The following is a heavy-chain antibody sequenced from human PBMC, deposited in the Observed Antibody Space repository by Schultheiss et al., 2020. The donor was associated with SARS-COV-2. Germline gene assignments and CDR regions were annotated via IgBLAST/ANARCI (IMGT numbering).Heavy chain of an antibody. CDR2: ISYDGSNK. Sequence: GESLKISCAASGFTFSSYAMHWVRQAPGKGLEWVAVISYDGSNKYYADSVKGRFTISRDNSKNSLYLQMNSLRAEDTAVYYCAKGSGQQLWYYYYGMDVWGQGTTVTVSS. CDR1: GFTFSSYA. CDR3: AKGSGQQLWYYYYGMDV. J-gene: IGHJ6*02. V-gene: IGHV3-30-3*01. D-gene: IGHD6-13*01.